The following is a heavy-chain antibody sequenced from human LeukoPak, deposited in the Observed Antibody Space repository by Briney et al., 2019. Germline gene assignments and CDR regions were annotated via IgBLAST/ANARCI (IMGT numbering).Heavy chain of an antibody. J-gene: IGHJ6*02. CDR3: ATSRYDILTGSYGMDV. D-gene: IGHD3-9*01. V-gene: IGHV3-66*01. Sequence: GGSLRLSCAASGFTVSSNYTSWVRQAPGKGLEWVSVIYSGGSTYYADSVKGRFTISRDNSKNTLYLQMNSLRAEDTAVYYCATSRYDILTGSYGMDVWGQGTTVTVSS. CDR2: IYSGGST. CDR1: GFTVSSNY.